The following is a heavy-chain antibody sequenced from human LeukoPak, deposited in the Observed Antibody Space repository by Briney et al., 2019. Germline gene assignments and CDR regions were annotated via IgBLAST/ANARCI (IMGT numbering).Heavy chain of an antibody. CDR2: ISNSGGAT. CDR1: GFTFSTYA. V-gene: IGHV3-64*01. J-gene: IGHJ4*02. D-gene: IGHD3-16*02. CDR3: ARVIVSKSYLDY. Sequence: GGSLRLSCVASGFTFSTYAMHWVRRAPGKGLEYVSAISNSGGATYYANSVKGRFTISRDNSKNTLYLQMGSLRTEDMAVYYCARVIVSKSYLDYWGQGTLVTVSS.